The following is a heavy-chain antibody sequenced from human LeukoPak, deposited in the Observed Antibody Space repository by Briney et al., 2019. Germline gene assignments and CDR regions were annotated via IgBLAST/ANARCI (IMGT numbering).Heavy chain of an antibody. CDR1: GGSFSGYY. J-gene: IGHJ4*02. CDR2: INHSGST. Sequence: PSETLSLTCAVCGGSFSGYYWSWIRQPPGKGLEWIGEINHSGSTNYNPSLKSRVTISVDTSKNQFSLKLSSVTAADTAVYYCARGHLTHDYWGQGTLVTVSS. V-gene: IGHV4-34*01. CDR3: ARGHLTHDY.